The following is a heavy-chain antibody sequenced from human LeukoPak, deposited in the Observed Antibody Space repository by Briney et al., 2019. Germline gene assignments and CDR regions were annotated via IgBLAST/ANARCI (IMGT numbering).Heavy chain of an antibody. CDR2: ISGSGGST. CDR3: AKAPLLVRGVSFDY. D-gene: IGHD3-10*01. CDR1: GGSFSGYY. V-gene: IGHV3-23*01. Sequence: ASETLSLTCAVYGGSFSGYYWSWIRQPPGKGLEWVSAISGSGGSTYYADSVKGRFTISRDNSKNTLYLQMNSLRAEDTAVYYCAKAPLLVRGVSFDYWGQGTLVTVSS. J-gene: IGHJ4*02.